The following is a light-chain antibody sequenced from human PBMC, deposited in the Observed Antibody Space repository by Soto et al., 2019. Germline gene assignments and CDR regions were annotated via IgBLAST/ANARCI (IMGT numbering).Light chain of an antibody. J-gene: IGKJ5*01. V-gene: IGKV3D-20*02. CDR2: GAS. CDR1: QSVSSSY. Sequence: EIVLTQSPGTLSLSPGERATLSCRASQSVSSSYLAWYQQKPGQAPRLLIYGASTRATGIPARFSGSGPGTDFTLTISSLEPEDFAVYYCQQRSNWHPITFGQGTRLEIK. CDR3: QQRSNWHPIT.